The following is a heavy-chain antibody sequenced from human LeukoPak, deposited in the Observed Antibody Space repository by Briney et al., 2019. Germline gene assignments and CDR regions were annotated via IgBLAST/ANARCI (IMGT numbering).Heavy chain of an antibody. CDR3: ATPLPMGPAAAGYDC. J-gene: IGHJ4*02. V-gene: IGHV3-23*01. CDR2: ISGSGGRR. Sequence: GGSLRLSCAASGFTFSRYDMSWVRQAPGKGVEWVSGISGSGGRRYYADSVKGRFTISRDNSKNTVYVKMNSLRVEDTAVYYCATPLPMGPAAAGYDCWGQGTLLTVSS. CDR1: GFTFSRYD. D-gene: IGHD6-13*01.